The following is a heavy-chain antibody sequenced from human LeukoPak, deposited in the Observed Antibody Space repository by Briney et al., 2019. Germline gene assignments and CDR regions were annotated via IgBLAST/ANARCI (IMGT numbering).Heavy chain of an antibody. D-gene: IGHD3-10*01. CDR2: ISAYNGNT. CDR3: AMYYYGSGPYWFDP. J-gene: IGHJ5*02. Sequence: ASVKVSCKASGYTFTSYGISSVRQAPGQGLEWMGWISAYNGNTNYAQKLQGRVTMTTDTSTSTAYMELRSLRSDDTAVYYCAMYYYGSGPYWFDPWGQGTLVTVSS. CDR1: GYTFTSYG. V-gene: IGHV1-18*01.